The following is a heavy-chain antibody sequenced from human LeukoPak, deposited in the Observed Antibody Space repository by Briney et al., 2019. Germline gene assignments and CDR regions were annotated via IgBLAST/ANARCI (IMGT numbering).Heavy chain of an antibody. J-gene: IGHJ3*02. CDR3: AREDYGDYSLHDAFDI. CDR1: GFIFSHHG. V-gene: IGHV3-48*04. D-gene: IGHD4-17*01. CDR2: ISSSGSTI. Sequence: PGGTLRLSCAASGFIFSHHGMNWVRQAPGKGLEWVSYISSSGSTIYYADSVKGRFTISRDNAKNSLYLQMNSLRAEDTAVYYCAREDYGDYSLHDAFDIWGQGTMVTVSS.